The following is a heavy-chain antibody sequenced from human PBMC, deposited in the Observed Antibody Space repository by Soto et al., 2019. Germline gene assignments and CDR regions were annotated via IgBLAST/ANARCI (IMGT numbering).Heavy chain of an antibody. J-gene: IGHJ4*02. CDR3: ARDNVGGYIAAAPSRPYYFDY. CDR1: GYTFTSYG. CDR2: ISAYNGNT. Sequence: ASVKVSCKASGYTFTSYGISWVRQAPGQGLEWMGWISAYNGNTNYAQKLQGRVTMTTDTSTSTAYMELRSLRSDDTAVYYCARDNVGGYIAAAPSRPYYFDYWGQGTLVTVSS. D-gene: IGHD6-13*01. V-gene: IGHV1-18*01.